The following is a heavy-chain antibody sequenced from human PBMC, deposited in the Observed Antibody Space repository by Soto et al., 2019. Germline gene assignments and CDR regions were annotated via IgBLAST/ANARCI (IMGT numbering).Heavy chain of an antibody. J-gene: IGHJ3*02. V-gene: IGHV4-31*03. CDR1: GGSISSGGYY. CDR2: IYYSGST. CDR3: AGGTGRYDILTGYSRRPAFDI. Sequence: SETLSLTCTVSGGSISSGGYYWSWIRQHPGKGLEWIGYIYYSGSTYYNPSLKSRVTISVDTSKNQFSLKLSSVTAADTAVYYCAGGTGRYDILTGYSRRPAFDIWGQGTMVTVSS. D-gene: IGHD3-9*01.